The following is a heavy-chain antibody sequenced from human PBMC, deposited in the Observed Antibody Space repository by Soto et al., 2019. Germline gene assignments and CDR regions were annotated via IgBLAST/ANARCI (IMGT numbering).Heavy chain of an antibody. Sequence: TETLSLSCTVSGGSISSYYWSWIRQPAGKRLEWIGRIYTSGSTNYNPSLKSRVTMSVDTSKNQFSLKLSSVTAADTAVYYCARGNVYSSSWYRDGGDALDIRGQRTFVTVS. J-gene: IGHJ3*02. V-gene: IGHV4-4*07. CDR3: ARGNVYSSSWYRDGGDALDI. D-gene: IGHD6-13*01. CDR1: GGSISSYY. CDR2: IYTSGST.